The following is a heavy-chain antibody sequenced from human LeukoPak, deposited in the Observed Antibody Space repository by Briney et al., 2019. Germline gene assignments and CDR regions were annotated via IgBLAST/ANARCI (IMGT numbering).Heavy chain of an antibody. J-gene: IGHJ6*04. CDR1: RFTFSTYA. V-gene: IGHV3-30*04. CDR3: ARAVVSAAKFSGMDV. Sequence: PGRSLRLSCAASRFTFSTYAMHWVRQAPGKGLEWVAVISYDASNKYYADSVEGRFTISRDNSKNTLYLQMNSLRTEDTAVYYCARAVVSAAKFSGMDVWGKGTTITVSS. CDR2: ISYDASNK. D-gene: IGHD2-2*01.